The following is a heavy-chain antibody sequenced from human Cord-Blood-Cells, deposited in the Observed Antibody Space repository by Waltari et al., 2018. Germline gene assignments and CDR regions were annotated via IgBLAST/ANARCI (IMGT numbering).Heavy chain of an antibody. CDR2: IYYSGST. CDR1: GGPISSYY. J-gene: IGHJ4*02. D-gene: IGHD6-13*01. Sequence: QVQLQESGPGLVKPSETLSLTCTVPGGPISSYYWSWLRQPPGKGLEWIGYIYYSGSTNYNPSLKSRVTISVDTSKNQFSLKLSSVTAADTAVYYCARGAEGMSWYVDYWGQGTLVTVSS. CDR3: ARGAEGMSWYVDY. V-gene: IGHV4-59*01.